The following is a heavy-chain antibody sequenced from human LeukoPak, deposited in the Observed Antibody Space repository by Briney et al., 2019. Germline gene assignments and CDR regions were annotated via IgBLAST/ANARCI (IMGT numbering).Heavy chain of an antibody. CDR1: GGSFSGYY. J-gene: IGHJ5*02. Sequence: SETLSLTCAVYGGSFSGYYWSWIRQPPGKGLEWIGEINHSGSTNYNPSLKSRVTISVDTSKNQFSLQLNSVTPEDTAVYYCARGVHWFDPWGQGTLVTVSP. CDR3: ARGVHWFDP. CDR2: INHSGST. V-gene: IGHV4-34*01.